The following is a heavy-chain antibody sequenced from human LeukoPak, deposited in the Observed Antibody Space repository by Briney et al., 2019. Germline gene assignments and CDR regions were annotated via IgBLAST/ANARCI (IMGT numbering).Heavy chain of an antibody. D-gene: IGHD3-10*01. CDR2: MNPNSGNT. V-gene: IGHV1-8*01. CDR1: GYTFTSYD. J-gene: IGHJ4*02. Sequence: ASVKVSCKASGYTFTSYDINWVRQATGQGLEWMGWMNPNSGNTGYVQKFQGRVTMTRNTSISTAYMELSSLRSEDTAVYYCARMGDLWFGEFDYWGQGTLVTVSS. CDR3: ARMGDLWFGEFDY.